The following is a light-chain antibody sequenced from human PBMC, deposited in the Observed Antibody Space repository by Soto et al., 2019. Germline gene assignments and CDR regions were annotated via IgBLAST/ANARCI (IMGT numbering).Light chain of an antibody. CDR1: QAISSW. Sequence: DLQMTQSPSSVSASVGDRVTITCRASQAISSWLAWYQQKPGKAPNLLIFSASTLLPGVPSRFSGSGSGTDFTLTISSLQPEDFAIYYCQQANSFPLTFGGGTKVEIK. CDR2: SAS. V-gene: IGKV1-12*01. J-gene: IGKJ4*01. CDR3: QQANSFPLT.